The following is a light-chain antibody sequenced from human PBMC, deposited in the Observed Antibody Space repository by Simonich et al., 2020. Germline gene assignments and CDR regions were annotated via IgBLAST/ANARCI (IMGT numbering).Light chain of an antibody. CDR3: SSYTSSSTLV. V-gene: IGLV2-14*01. CDR1: NSDVGGYNY. J-gene: IGLJ2*01. Sequence: QSALTQPASVSGSPGQSITISCTGTNSDVGGYNYVSWSQQHPGKAPKLMIYDVSKRPSGVSNRFSGSKSGNTASLTISGLQAEDEADYYCSSYTSSSTLVFGGGTKLTVL. CDR2: DVS.